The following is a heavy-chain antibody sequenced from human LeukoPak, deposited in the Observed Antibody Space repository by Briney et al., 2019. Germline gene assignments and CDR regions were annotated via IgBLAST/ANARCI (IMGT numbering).Heavy chain of an antibody. V-gene: IGHV4-34*01. CDR2: INHSGST. Sequence: SETLSLTCAVYGGSFSGYYWSWIRQPPGKGLEWIGEINHSGSTNYNPSLKSRVTISVDTPKNQFSLKLSSVTAADTAVYYCASEMATKTARFDYWGQGTLVTVSS. CDR3: ASEMATKTARFDY. CDR1: GGSFSGYY. D-gene: IGHD5-24*01. J-gene: IGHJ4*02.